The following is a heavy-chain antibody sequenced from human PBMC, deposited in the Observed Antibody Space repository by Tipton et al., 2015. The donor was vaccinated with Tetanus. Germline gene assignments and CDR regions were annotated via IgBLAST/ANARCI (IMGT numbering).Heavy chain of an antibody. J-gene: IGHJ6*02. CDR1: GVSIRNGGYS. D-gene: IGHD3-10*01. Sequence: TLSLTCAVSGVSIRNGGYSWNWIRQPAGKGLEWIGYTYHTGGTYYNPSLKSRVTISVDRSSDQFSLRLTSVTAADTAVYYCARDRGVRGGYYYYHGMDVWGQGTTVTVSS. V-gene: IGHV4-30-2*01. CDR2: TYHTGGT. CDR3: ARDRGVRGGYYYYHGMDV.